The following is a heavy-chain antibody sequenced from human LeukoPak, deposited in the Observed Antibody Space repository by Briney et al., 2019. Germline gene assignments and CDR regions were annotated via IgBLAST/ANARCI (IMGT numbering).Heavy chain of an antibody. CDR3: AKVGYYGSGSYYQTFDY. CDR1: GFTFSRYV. D-gene: IGHD3-10*01. CDR2: ISYDGDNK. V-gene: IGHV3-30*04. J-gene: IGHJ4*02. Sequence: GGSLRLSCAASGFTFSRYVMIWVRQAPGKGLQWVSTISYDGDNKYYVDSVKGRFTISRDNSKNTLYLQMNSLRAEDTAVYYCAKVGYYGSGSYYQTFDYWGQGTLVTVSS.